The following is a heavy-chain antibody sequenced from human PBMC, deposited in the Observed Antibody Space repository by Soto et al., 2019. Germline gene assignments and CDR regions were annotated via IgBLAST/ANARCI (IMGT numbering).Heavy chain of an antibody. V-gene: IGHV1-18*01. D-gene: IGHD3-16*02. J-gene: IGHJ6*04. CDR2: ITAYNPTT. Sequence: RQTPGQRLERMGWITAYNPTTHYPQNLPASVTMTTDTPTSTAHMALRSLRSDDTAVSYCARTSFAVVIQLPLDLWGKGTPVTVSS. CDR3: ARTSFAVVIQLPLDL.